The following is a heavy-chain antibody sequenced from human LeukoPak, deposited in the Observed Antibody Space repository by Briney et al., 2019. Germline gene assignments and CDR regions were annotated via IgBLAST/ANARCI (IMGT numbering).Heavy chain of an antibody. J-gene: IGHJ6*03. CDR2: INWDATRT. D-gene: IGHD3-10*01. V-gene: IGHV3-43D*04. CDR1: GFTFGDYA. CDR3: AKERRGYYMDV. Sequence: GGSLRLSCAASGFTFGDYAMQWVRQAPGKGLEWVSLINWDATRTYYADSVKGGFTISRDNSKNSLSLQMNSLRPEDTALYYCAKERRGYYMDVWGKGTTVTVSS.